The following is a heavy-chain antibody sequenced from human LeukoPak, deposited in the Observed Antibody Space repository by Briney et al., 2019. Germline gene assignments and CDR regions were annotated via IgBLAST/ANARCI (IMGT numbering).Heavy chain of an antibody. CDR2: IYYSGST. CDR3: ARMGLSSSGWLSGWSDP. V-gene: IGHV4-59*01. CDR1: GGSISSYY. D-gene: IGHD6-19*01. J-gene: IGHJ5*02. Sequence: SETLSLTCTVSGGSISSYYWSWIRQPPGKGLEWIGYIYYSGSTNYNPSLKSRVTISVDTSKNQFSLKLSSVTAADTAVYYCARMGLSSSGWLSGWSDPWGQGTLVTVSS.